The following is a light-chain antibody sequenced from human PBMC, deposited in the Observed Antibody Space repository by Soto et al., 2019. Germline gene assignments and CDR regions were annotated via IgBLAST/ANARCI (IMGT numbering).Light chain of an antibody. V-gene: IGKV3-20*01. J-gene: IGKJ2*01. CDR1: QSVSNSY. Sequence: EIVLTQSPGTLSLSPGERATLSCRASQSVSNSYLAWYQQKPGQAPRLLIYDTSSRTTGIPDRFSGSGSGTNFTRTISRLEPDDFAVYYCQQYGSSPDTFGQGTKLEIK. CDR2: DTS. CDR3: QQYGSSPDT.